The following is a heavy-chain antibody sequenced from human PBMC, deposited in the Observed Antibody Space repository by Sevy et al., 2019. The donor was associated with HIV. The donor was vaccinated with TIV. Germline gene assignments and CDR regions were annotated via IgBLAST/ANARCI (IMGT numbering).Heavy chain of an antibody. Sequence: GGSLRLSCAASGFTFSDYYMSWIRQAPGKGLEWVSYIRSSGSTIYYADSVKGRFTISRDNAKNSLYLQMNSLRAEDTAVYYCARDKSYYYYGMDVWGQGTTVTVSS. CDR1: GFTFSDYY. J-gene: IGHJ6*02. CDR2: IRSSGSTI. CDR3: ARDKSYYYYGMDV. V-gene: IGHV3-11*01.